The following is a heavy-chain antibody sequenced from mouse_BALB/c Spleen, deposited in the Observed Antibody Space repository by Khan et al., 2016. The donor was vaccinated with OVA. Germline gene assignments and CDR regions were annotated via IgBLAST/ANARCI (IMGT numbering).Heavy chain of an antibody. CDR1: GFSIKDTF. J-gene: IGHJ3*01. D-gene: IGHD1-1*01. CDR3: VSSHYCGSTYAFAY. CDR2: IDPANGNT. Sequence: VQLKQSGAELVKPGASVKLSCTASGFSIKDTFMHWVKQRPEQGLEWIGRIDPANGNTKYDPKFQGKATITTDTSSNTAYLQLSSLTSEDTAVYYGVSSHYCGSTYAFAYWGQGTLVTVSA. V-gene: IGHV14-3*02.